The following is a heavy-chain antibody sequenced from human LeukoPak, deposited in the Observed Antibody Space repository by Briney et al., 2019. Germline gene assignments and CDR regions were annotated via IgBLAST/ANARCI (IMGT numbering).Heavy chain of an antibody. CDR1: GHIFTTYW. CDR3: VCDRGNFDSFDF. J-gene: IGHJ4*02. V-gene: IGHV5-51*01. CDR2: INPANSDT. D-gene: IGHD3-3*02. Sequence: GESLKISCRVSGHIFTTYWIGWVRQMPGKGLEWMGLINPANSDTRYSPSFHGQVTMSADKSISTAYLQWSSLKASDTAVYYCVCDRGNFDSFDFWGQGTLVTVSS.